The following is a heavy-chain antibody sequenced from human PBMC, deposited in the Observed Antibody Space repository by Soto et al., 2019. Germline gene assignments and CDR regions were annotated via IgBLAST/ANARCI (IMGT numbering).Heavy chain of an antibody. D-gene: IGHD4-17*01. J-gene: IGHJ4*02. Sequence: GGSLRLSCAASGFTFSSYAMSWVRQAPGKGLEWVSAISGSGGSTYYADSVKGRFTISRDYSKNTLYLQMNSLRAEDTAVYYCAKDHSYGDYAIDYFDYWGQGTLVTVSS. V-gene: IGHV3-23*01. CDR2: ISGSGGST. CDR3: AKDHSYGDYAIDYFDY. CDR1: GFTFSSYA.